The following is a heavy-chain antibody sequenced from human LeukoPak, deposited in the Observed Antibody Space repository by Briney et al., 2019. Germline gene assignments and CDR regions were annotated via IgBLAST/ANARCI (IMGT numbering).Heavy chain of an antibody. Sequence: ASVKVSCKASGYTFTGYYMHWVRQAPGQGLEWMGWINPNSGGTNYAQKFQGRVTMTRDTSISTAYMELSRLRSDDTAVYYCARESDYDSPPYYYYMDVWGKGTTVTVSS. V-gene: IGHV1-2*02. D-gene: IGHD5-12*01. J-gene: IGHJ6*03. CDR2: INPNSGGT. CDR3: ARESDYDSPPYYYYMDV. CDR1: GYTFTGYY.